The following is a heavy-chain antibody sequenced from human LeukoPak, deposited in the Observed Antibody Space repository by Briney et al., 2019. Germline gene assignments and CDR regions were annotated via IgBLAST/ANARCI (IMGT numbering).Heavy chain of an antibody. J-gene: IGHJ3*02. CDR3: ARRVYYSSGWNDAFDI. V-gene: IGHV1-18*01. CDR1: GYIFTNYG. Sequence: ASVKVSCKASGYIFTNYGMNWVRQAPGQGLEWMGWISAYNGNTNYARKLQGRVTMTTDTSTSTAYMELRSLRSDDTAVYYCARRVYYSSGWNDAFDIWGQGTMVTVSS. CDR2: ISAYNGNT. D-gene: IGHD6-19*01.